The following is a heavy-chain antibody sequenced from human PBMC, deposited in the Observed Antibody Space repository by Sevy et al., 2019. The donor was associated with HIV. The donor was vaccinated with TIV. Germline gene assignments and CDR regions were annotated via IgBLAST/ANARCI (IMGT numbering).Heavy chain of an antibody. J-gene: IGHJ4*02. D-gene: IGHD3-10*01. Sequence: GGSLRLSCAASGFTFSNYAMSWVRQAPGKGLEWVSGISGSGVGTYYADSVKGRFTVSRGDSKNTLYLQMNSLRAEDTAVYYCARESRVYGSGSYHFDYWVQGTLVTVSS. CDR2: ISGSGVGT. V-gene: IGHV3-23*01. CDR1: GFTFSNYA. CDR3: ARESRVYGSGSYHFDY.